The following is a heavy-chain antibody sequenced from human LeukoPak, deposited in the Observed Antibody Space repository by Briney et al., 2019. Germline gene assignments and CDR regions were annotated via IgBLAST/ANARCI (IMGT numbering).Heavy chain of an antibody. CDR3: TTGNYYGLRYFDY. Sequence: PPGSSRPASPPAAPTSTNAWMTCDRPAPEKLRGWVGHIKSKSDGGTTDYAAPVKGRFTISRDNSKNTLYLQMNSLKTEDTAVYYCTTGNYYGLRYFDYWGQGTLVTVSA. CDR2: IKSKSDGGTT. CDR1: APTSTNAW. V-gene: IGHV3-15*01. D-gene: IGHD3-10*01. J-gene: IGHJ4*02.